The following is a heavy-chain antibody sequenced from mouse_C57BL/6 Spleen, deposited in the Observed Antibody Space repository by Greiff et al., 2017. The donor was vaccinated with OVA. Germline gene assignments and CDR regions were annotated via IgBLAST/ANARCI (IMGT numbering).Heavy chain of an antibody. CDR1: GYTFTSYW. CDR2: IDPNSGGT. D-gene: IGHD2-3*01. V-gene: IGHV1-72*01. J-gene: IGHJ1*03. CDR3: ASGWLLYWYFDV. Sequence: VQLQQPGAELVKPGASVKLSCTASGYTFTSYWMHWVKQRPGRGLEWIGRIDPNSGGTKYNEKFKSKATLTVDKPTSPAYMQLSSLTSEDSAVYYWASGWLLYWYFDVWGTGATVTVST.